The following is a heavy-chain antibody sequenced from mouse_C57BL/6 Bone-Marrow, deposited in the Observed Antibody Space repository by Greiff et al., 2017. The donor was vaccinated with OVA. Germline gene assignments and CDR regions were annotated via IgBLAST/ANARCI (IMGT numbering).Heavy chain of an antibody. J-gene: IGHJ2*01. Sequence: EVQLQQSGPELVKPGASVKISCKASGYTFTDYYMNWVKQSHGKSLEWIGDINPNNGGTSYNQKFKGKATLTVDQSSSTAYMELRSLTSEDSAVYYCANRDYWGQGTTLTVSS. CDR3: ANRDY. V-gene: IGHV1-26*01. CDR1: GYTFTDYY. CDR2: INPNNGGT.